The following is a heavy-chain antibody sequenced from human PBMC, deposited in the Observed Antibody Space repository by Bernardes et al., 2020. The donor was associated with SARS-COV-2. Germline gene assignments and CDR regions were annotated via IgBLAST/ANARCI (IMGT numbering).Heavy chain of an antibody. CDR3: ARDEWSGYCSGPCETGGWFDP. CDR1: GFTFSLYT. V-gene: IGHV3-21*01. CDR2: IGRSTSSI. D-gene: IGHD2-15*01. J-gene: IGHJ5*02. Sequence: GGSLRLSCAASGFTFSLYTLTWVRQAPGKGLEWVSSIGRSTSSIYYADSVKGRFTISRDNAENSVYLQMNSLRAEDTAVYYCARDEWSGYCSGPCETGGWFDPWGQGTLVTVSS.